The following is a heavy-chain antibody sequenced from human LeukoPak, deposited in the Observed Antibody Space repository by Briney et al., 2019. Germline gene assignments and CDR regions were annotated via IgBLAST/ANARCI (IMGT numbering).Heavy chain of an antibody. CDR1: GFTFSYYA. Sequence: GGSLKLSWAASGFTFSYYAMTWVRQAPGEGLELVSAISASGISTYYPASVKGRFTISRHNSKNTLFLQMNSLRAEDTAVYYCAKAHTYSSSWYGLDYWGQGTLVTVYS. V-gene: IGHV3-23*01. CDR3: AKAHTYSSSWYGLDY. J-gene: IGHJ4*02. CDR2: ISASGIST. D-gene: IGHD6-13*01.